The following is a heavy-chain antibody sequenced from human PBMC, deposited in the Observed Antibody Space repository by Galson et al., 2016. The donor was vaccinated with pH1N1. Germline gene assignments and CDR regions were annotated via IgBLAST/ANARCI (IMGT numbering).Heavy chain of an antibody. J-gene: IGHJ6*03. CDR2: IYPGDSDT. CDR3: ARLSASSYGRAQYYMDV. D-gene: IGHD5-18*01. Sequence: QSGAEVKKPGESLKISCKGSGYIFTTYWIAWVRQMPGKGLECMGIIYPGDSDTRYSPSFQGQVTISADKSTSTAYLQCNNLKASDTAIYFCARLSASSYGRAQYYMDVWGKGTTVTVSS. V-gene: IGHV5-51*01. CDR1: GYIFTTYW.